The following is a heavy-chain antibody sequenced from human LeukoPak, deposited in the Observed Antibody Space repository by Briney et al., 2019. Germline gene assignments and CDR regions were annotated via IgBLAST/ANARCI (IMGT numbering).Heavy chain of an antibody. J-gene: IGHJ4*02. CDR3: ARDNYDGGGSSFDY. V-gene: IGHV3-30-3*01. D-gene: IGHD3-3*01. CDR2: ISYDGSNK. Sequence: PGGSLRLSCAASGFTFSGYEMNWVRQAPGKGLEWVAVISYDGSNKYYADSVKGRFTISRDNSKNTLYLQMNSLRAEDTAVYYCARDNYDGGGSSFDYWGQGTLVTVSS. CDR1: GFTFSGYE.